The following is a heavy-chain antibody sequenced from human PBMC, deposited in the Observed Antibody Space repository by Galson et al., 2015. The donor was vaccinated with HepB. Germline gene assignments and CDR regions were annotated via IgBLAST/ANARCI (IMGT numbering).Heavy chain of an antibody. CDR3: ARWSGISYDC. V-gene: IGHV3-53*01. Sequence: SLRLSCVDYGFSVRSIYLSWVRQAPGEGLEWLSMVYSDGTTHYKDSVRGRFTISRDNSKNTLNLQMSSLRAEDTAVYYCARWSGISYDCWGQGTLVTVPS. CDR2: VYSDGTT. J-gene: IGHJ4*02. CDR1: GFSVRSIY. D-gene: IGHD3-10*01.